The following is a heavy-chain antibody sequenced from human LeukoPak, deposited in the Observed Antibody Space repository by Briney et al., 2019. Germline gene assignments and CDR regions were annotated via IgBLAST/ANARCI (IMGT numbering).Heavy chain of an antibody. D-gene: IGHD6-19*01. CDR1: EFSVGSNY. CDR2: IYSGGST. CDR3: ARGRGVSSAWYFDY. Sequence: GGSLRLSCAASEFSVGSNYMTWVRQAPGKGLEWVSLIYSGGSTYYADSVKGRFTISRENAKNSLFLQMNSLRGGDTTVYYCARGRGVSSAWYFDYWGQGTLVTVSS. V-gene: IGHV3-66*01. J-gene: IGHJ4*02.